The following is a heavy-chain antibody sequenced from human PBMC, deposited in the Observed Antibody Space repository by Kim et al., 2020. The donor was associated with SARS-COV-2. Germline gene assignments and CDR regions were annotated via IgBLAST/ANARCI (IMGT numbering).Heavy chain of an antibody. J-gene: IGHJ4*02. Sequence: GGSLRLSCAASGFTFSSYAMSCVRQAPGKGLEWVSAISGSGGSTYYADSVKGRFTISRDNSKNTLYLQMNSLRAEDTAVYYCAKEHHTYYYDSSGYYPWGYYFDYWGQGTLVTVSS. CDR1: GFTFSSYA. CDR3: AKEHHTYYYDSSGYYPWGYYFDY. CDR2: ISGSGGST. D-gene: IGHD3-22*01. V-gene: IGHV3-23*01.